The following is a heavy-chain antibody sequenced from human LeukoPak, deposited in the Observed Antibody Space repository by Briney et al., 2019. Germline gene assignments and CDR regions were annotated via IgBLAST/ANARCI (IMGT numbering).Heavy chain of an antibody. CDR3: ANAAGTIAGFDP. Sequence: ASVRVSCKASGYTFTSYGISWVRQAPGQGLEWMGGIIPIFGTANYAQKFQGRVTITADESTSTAYMELSSLRSEDTAVYYCANAAGTIAGFDPWGQGTLVTVSS. J-gene: IGHJ5*02. CDR2: IIPIFGTA. CDR1: GYTFTSYG. D-gene: IGHD6-13*01. V-gene: IGHV1-69*13.